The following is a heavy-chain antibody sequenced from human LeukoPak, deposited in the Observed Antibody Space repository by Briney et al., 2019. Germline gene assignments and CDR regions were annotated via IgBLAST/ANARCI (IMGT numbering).Heavy chain of an antibody. Sequence: PSETLSLTCTVSGGSISSGDYYWSWIRQPPGKGLEWIGYIYYNGSTYYNPSLKSRVTISVDTSKNQFSLKLSSVTAADTAVYYCARTSLGGAWFDPWGQGTRVTVSS. D-gene: IGHD3-10*01. CDR3: ARTSLGGAWFDP. CDR2: IYYNGST. J-gene: IGHJ5*02. CDR1: GGSISSGDYY. V-gene: IGHV4-30-4*08.